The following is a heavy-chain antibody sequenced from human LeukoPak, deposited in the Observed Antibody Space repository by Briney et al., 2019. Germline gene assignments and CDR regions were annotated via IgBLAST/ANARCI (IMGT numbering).Heavy chain of an antibody. V-gene: IGHV3-43*02. CDR2: ISGDGGST. CDR3: AKDGCSGGACYSFGFYYGMDV. D-gene: IGHD2-15*01. Sequence: GGSLRLSCAASGFTFDDYAMHWVGQAPGKGLEGVSLISGDGGSTYYADSVKGRFTISRDNSKNSLYLQMNSLRTEDTALYYCAKDGCSGGACYSFGFYYGMDVWGQGTTVTVSS. J-gene: IGHJ6*02. CDR1: GFTFDDYA.